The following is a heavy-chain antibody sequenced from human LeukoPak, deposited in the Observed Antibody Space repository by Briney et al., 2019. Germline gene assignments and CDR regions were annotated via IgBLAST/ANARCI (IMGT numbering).Heavy chain of an antibody. D-gene: IGHD2/OR15-2a*01. CDR2: FHYSGNT. J-gene: IGHJ4*02. CDR3: ARPLSSDARLIEVRYFDY. Sequence: SETLSLTCTVSGASISTSVYYWGWIRQPPGKGLEWIGTFHYSGNTYYNPSLKSRVTMSADTSKNQFSLKLTSVIAAETAAHYCARPLSSDARLIEVRYFDYCGRGNLVTVSS. CDR1: GASISTSVYY. V-gene: IGHV4-39*01.